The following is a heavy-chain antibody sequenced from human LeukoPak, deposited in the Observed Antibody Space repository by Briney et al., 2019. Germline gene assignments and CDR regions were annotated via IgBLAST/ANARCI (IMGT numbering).Heavy chain of an antibody. V-gene: IGHV3-11*01. CDR1: GFTFSDYY. CDR2: ISSSGSTI. CDR3: ARDSGHCSSTSCSSSDAFDI. Sequence: PGGSLRLSCAASGFTFSDYYMSWIRQAPGKGLEWVSYISSSGSTIYYADSVKGRFTISRDNAKNSLYLQINSLRAEDTAVYYCARDSGHCSSTSCSSSDAFDIWGQGTMVTVSS. J-gene: IGHJ3*02. D-gene: IGHD2-2*01.